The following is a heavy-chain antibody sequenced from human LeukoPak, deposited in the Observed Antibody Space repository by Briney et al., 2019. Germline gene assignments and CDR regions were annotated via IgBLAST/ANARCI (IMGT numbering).Heavy chain of an antibody. V-gene: IGHV3-66*01. CDR2: IYSGGST. D-gene: IGHD6-19*01. CDR3: ARDSSSGWYHGY. J-gene: IGHJ4*02. Sequence: GGSLRLSCAASGFTVSTNYMSWVRQAPGEGLEWVSVIYSGGSTYYADSVKGRFTISRDSSKNSLYLQMNSLRAEDTAVYYCARDSSSGWYHGYWGQGTLVTVSS. CDR1: GFTVSTNY.